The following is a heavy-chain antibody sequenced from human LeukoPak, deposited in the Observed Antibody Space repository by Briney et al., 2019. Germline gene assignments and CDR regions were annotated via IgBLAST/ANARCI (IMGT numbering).Heavy chain of an antibody. CDR2: IIPIFGTA. CDR1: GGTFSSYA. Sequence: VASVKVPCKASGGTFSSYAISWVRQAPGQGLEWMGGIIPIFGTANYAQKFQGRVTITADESTSTAYMELSSLRSEDTAVYYCARDLVCSGGSCYSSWGQGTLVTVSS. V-gene: IGHV1-69*01. D-gene: IGHD2-15*01. CDR3: ARDLVCSGGSCYSS. J-gene: IGHJ5*02.